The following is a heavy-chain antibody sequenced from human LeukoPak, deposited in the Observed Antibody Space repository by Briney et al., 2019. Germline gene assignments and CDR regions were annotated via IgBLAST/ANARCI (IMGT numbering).Heavy chain of an antibody. Sequence: ASVKVSCKASGGTFSSYAISWVRQAPGQGLEWMGWINPNSGGTNYAQEFQGRVTMTRDTSITTAYMELSTLRSDDTAVYYCALIGDHAWFDPWGQGTLVTVSS. V-gene: IGHV1-2*02. CDR1: GGTFSSYA. D-gene: IGHD3-10*01. CDR3: ALIGDHAWFDP. J-gene: IGHJ5*02. CDR2: INPNSGGT.